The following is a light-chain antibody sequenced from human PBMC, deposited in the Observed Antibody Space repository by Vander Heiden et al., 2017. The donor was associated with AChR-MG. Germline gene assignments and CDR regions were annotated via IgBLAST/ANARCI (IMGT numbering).Light chain of an antibody. CDR1: QSISSY. Sequence: DIQMTQSPSSLSASVGDRVTTNCRASQSISSYLNWYQQNPGKAPKLLIYAASSLQSGVPSRFSGSGSETDFTLNISNLQPEDFATYYCQQSSITPLTFGGGTKVEIK. V-gene: IGKV1-39*01. J-gene: IGKJ4*01. CDR3: QQSSITPLT. CDR2: AAS.